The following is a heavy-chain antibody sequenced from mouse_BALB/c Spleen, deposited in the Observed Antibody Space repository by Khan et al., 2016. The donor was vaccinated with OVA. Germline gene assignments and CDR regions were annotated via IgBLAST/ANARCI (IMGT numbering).Heavy chain of an antibody. CDR3: TRSGYGTFAY. CDR1: GYTFTSYY. D-gene: IGHD2-1*01. V-gene: IGHV1S81*02. Sequence: QVQLQQSGAELVKPGASVRLSCKASGYTFTSYYLYWVKQRPGQGLEWIGDINPSNGGTNFNEKFKNEATLTVDKSSSTAYMQLSSLTSEDSAVYYCTRSGYGTFAYWGQGTLVTVSA. CDR2: INPSNGGT. J-gene: IGHJ3*01.